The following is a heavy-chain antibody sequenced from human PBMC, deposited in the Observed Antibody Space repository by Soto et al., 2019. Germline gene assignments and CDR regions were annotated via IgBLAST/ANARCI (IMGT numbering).Heavy chain of an antibody. Sequence: GGSLRLSCAASGFTFSSFAMNWVRQVPGKGLEWVSSISGGGSSTYYADSVKGRFTISRDNSKNTLYLQMNSLRAEDTAVYYCAKIFQNYNFWSGYYYWGQGTLVTVSS. CDR1: GFTFSSFA. CDR2: ISGGGSST. V-gene: IGHV3-23*01. CDR3: AKIFQNYNFWSGYYY. J-gene: IGHJ4*02. D-gene: IGHD3-3*01.